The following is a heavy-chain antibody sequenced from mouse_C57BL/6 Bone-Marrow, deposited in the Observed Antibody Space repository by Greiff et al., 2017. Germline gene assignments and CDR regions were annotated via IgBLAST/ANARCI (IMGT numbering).Heavy chain of an antibody. D-gene: IGHD4-1*01. CDR3: VTPGTWFAY. V-gene: IGHV10-1*01. Sequence: EVKVVESGGGLVQPKGSLKLSCAASGFSFNTYAMNWVRQAPGKGLEWVARIRSKSNNYATYYAESVKDRFTISRDDSESMLYLQMNNLKTEDTAMYYCVTPGTWFAYWGQGTLVTVSA. CDR2: IRSKSNNYAT. CDR1: GFSFNTYA. J-gene: IGHJ3*01.